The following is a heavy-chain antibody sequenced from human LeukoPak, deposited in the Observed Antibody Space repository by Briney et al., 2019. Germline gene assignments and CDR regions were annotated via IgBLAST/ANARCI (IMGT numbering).Heavy chain of an antibody. CDR3: ATDTAMVDFDY. CDR1: GLTISSYA. D-gene: IGHD5-18*01. CDR2: ISYDGRNK. J-gene: IGHJ4*02. V-gene: IGHV3-30*03. Sequence: PGRSLRLSCAASGLTISSYAMHWVRQTPGKGLEWVALISYDGRNKYYADSVKGRFTISRDNSKNTLYLQMNSLRAEDTAVYYCATDTAMVDFDYWGQGTLVTVSS.